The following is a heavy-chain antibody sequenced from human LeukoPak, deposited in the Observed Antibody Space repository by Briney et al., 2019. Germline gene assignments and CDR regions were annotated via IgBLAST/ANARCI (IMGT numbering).Heavy chain of an antibody. D-gene: IGHD3-10*01. J-gene: IGHJ4*02. CDR3: ARDTYYYGSGSYYFDY. V-gene: IGHV4-39*07. Sequence: SETLSLTCTVSGGSISSSSYYWGWIRQPPGKGLEWIGSIYYSGSTNYNPSLKSRVTMSVDTSKNQFSLKLRSVTAADTAVYYCARDTYYYGSGSYYFDYWGQGTLVTVSS. CDR2: IYYSGST. CDR1: GGSISSSSYY.